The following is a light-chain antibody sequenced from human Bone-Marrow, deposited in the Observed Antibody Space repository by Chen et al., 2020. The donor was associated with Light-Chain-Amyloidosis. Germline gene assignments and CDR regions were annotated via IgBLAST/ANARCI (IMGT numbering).Light chain of an antibody. CDR3: QTWDPGNWV. V-gene: IGLV4-69*01. Sequence: QLVVTQSPSASASLGASVKLTCTLSSGHSNYAVAWHQQQPDKGPRYLIKVHSDGSYSKSDGIPDRFSGSSSGAERYFTISSLQSEDEADYYCQTWDPGNWVFGGGTKLTVL. CDR1: SGHSNYA. CDR2: VHSDGSY. J-gene: IGLJ3*02.